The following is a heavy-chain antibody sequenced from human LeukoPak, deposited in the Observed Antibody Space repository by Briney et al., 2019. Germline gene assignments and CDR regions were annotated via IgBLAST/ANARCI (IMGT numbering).Heavy chain of an antibody. CDR3: AKDKTYYDIFIGRTDFDY. CDR2: ISGSGSGT. CDR1: GFTFSSYA. V-gene: IGHV3-23*01. J-gene: IGHJ4*02. D-gene: IGHD3-9*01. Sequence: PGGSLRLSCAASGFTFSSYAMSWVRQAPGKGLEWVSAISGSGSGTYYADSVKGRFTIPRDNSKNTLYLQMNSLRAEDTALYYCAKDKTYYDIFIGRTDFDYWGQGTLVTVSS.